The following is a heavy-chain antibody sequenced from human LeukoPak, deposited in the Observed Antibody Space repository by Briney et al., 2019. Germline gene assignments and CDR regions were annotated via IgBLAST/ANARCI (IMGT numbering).Heavy chain of an antibody. CDR3: AKDRSYYDSSDHAFDL. D-gene: IGHD3-22*01. V-gene: IGHV3-23*01. CDR2: ISGRGGST. CDR1: GLTVSSYA. J-gene: IGHJ3*01. Sequence: PGGSLRLACAASGLTVSSYAMSWGRQAPGKGLEWVSAISGRGGSTYYAASVKGRFTITRDNSKPTLPLQMNSLRAEDTAVYYCAKDRSYYDSSDHAFDLWGQGTMVTVS.